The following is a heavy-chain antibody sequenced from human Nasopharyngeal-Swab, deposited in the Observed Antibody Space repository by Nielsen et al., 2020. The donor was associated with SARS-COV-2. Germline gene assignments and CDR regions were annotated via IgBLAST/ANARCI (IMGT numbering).Heavy chain of an antibody. CDR2: INTNTGNP. D-gene: IGHD6-13*01. Sequence: ASAKVSCKASGYTFTSYAMNWVRQAPGQGLEWMGWINTNTGNPTYAQGFTGRFVFSLDTSVSTAYLQISSLKAEDTAVYYCATPLGYSSSWYWVFDYWGQGTLVTVSS. CDR3: ATPLGYSSSWYWVFDY. V-gene: IGHV7-4-1*02. J-gene: IGHJ4*02. CDR1: GYTFTSYA.